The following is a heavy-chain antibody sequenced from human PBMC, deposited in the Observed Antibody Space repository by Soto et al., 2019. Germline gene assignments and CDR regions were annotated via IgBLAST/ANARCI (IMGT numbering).Heavy chain of an antibody. CDR3: TTTHTVTAEGSPFDY. V-gene: IGHV3-15*05. CDR2: IKNKADGVTT. J-gene: IGHJ4*02. D-gene: IGHD2-21*02. Sequence: GGSLRLSCAASGFTFSSYAMSWVRQAPGKGLEWVGRIKNKADGVTTDYAAPVKGRFSISRDDSKNTVYLQMNSLKTEDTAVYYCTTTHTVTAEGSPFDYWGQGTLVTVSS. CDR1: GFTFSSYA.